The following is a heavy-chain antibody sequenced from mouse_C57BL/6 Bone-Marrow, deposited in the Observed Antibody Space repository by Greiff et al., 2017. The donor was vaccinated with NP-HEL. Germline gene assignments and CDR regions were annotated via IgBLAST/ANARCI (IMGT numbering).Heavy chain of an antibody. V-gene: IGHV5-4*01. Sequence: EVQGVESGGGLVKPGGSLKLSCAASGFTFSSYAMSWVRQTPEKRLEWVATISDGGSYTYYPDNVKGRFTITRDNAKNNLYLQMGHLKSEDTAMYYCASYYYGSSYIYAMDYWGQGTSVTVSS. CDR3: ASYYYGSSYIYAMDY. D-gene: IGHD1-1*01. CDR1: GFTFSSYA. CDR2: ISDGGSYT. J-gene: IGHJ4*01.